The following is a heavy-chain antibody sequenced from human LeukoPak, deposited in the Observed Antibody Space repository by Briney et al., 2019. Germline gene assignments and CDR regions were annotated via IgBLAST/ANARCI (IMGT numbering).Heavy chain of an antibody. Sequence: AAVTVSCKASGYTFTGYYMHWVRQAPAQGLELMGWINPNSGGTNYAQKFQGRVTMNRDTSISTAYMELSRLRSDDTAVYYCARGADSSGYYSIFYFDYWGQGTLVTVSS. D-gene: IGHD3-22*01. CDR1: GYTFTGYY. V-gene: IGHV1-2*02. J-gene: IGHJ4*02. CDR2: INPNSGGT. CDR3: ARGADSSGYYSIFYFDY.